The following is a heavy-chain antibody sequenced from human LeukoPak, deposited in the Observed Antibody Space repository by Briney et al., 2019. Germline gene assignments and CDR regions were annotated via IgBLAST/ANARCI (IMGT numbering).Heavy chain of an antibody. V-gene: IGHV3-48*04. CDR1: GFTFGTYA. D-gene: IGHD3-10*01. CDR2: ISSSSSTI. J-gene: IGHJ4*02. CDR3: ARDRGSQDY. Sequence: GGSLRLSCAASGFTFGTYAMNWVRQAPGKGLEWVSYISSSSSTIYFPDSVKGRFTISRDNAKNSLYLQMNSLRAEDTAVYYCARDRGSQDYWGQGTLVTVSS.